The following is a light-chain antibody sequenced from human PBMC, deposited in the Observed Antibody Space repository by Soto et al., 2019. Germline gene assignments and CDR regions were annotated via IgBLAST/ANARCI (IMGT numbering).Light chain of an antibody. CDR1: QSVSRN. V-gene: IGKV3-15*01. J-gene: IGKJ2*01. CDR3: QQYNDWPGGT. CDR2: GAS. Sequence: EIVMTQSPATLSVSPGGRATLSCRASQSVSRNLAWYQQKPGQSPRLLIYGASTRATGVPARFGGSGSGTVFTHTISSLQSEDSALYYCQQYNDWPGGTFGQGTKLDIK.